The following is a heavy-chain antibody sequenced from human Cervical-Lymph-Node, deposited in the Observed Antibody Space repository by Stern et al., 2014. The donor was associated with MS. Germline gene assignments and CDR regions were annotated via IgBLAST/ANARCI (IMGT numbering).Heavy chain of an antibody. CDR3: ARSLGDSGSYYWN. V-gene: IGHV3-53*01. D-gene: IGHD1-26*01. J-gene: IGHJ1*01. CDR2: IYTDGRT. CDR1: GFTVTSNY. Sequence: EVQLVESGGGLIQPGGSLRLSCAASGFTVTSNYMTWVRQAPGKGLEWVSVIYTDGRTYYTDSVKGRFAISRDSSKNTLYLQMNSLRAEDTAVYYCARSLGDSGSYYWNWGQGTLVTVSS.